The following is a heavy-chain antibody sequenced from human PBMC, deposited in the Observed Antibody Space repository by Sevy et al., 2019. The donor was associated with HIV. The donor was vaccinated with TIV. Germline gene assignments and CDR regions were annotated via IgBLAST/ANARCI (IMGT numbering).Heavy chain of an antibody. CDR1: GYTFTGYY. CDR3: VRDDRDGYFEY. V-gene: IGHV1-2*02. CDR2: INPDSGGP. Sequence: ASVKASCKASGYTFTGYYMHWVRQAPGQGLEWMGWINPDSGGPNYAPKFQGRVTLTRDTSISTAYMDLSRLKSDDTAVYYCVRDDRDGYFEYWGQGTLVTVSS. J-gene: IGHJ4*02.